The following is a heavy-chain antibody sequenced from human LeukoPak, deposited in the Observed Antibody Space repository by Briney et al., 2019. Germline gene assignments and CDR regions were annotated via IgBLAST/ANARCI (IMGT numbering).Heavy chain of an antibody. CDR3: ARSVGYYYYYGMDV. CDR2: ISAYNGNT. CDR1: GYTFTSYD. V-gene: IGHV1-18*01. Sequence: GASVKVSCKASGYTFTSYDINWVRQATGQGLEWMGWISAYNGNTNYAQKLQGRVTMTTDTSTSTAYMELRSLRSDDTAVYYCARSVGYYYYYGMDVWGQGTTVTVSS. J-gene: IGHJ6*02.